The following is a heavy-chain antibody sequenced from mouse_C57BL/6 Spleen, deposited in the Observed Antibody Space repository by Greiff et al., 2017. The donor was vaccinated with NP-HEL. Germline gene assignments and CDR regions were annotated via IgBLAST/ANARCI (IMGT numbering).Heavy chain of an antibody. Sequence: EVMLVESEGGLVQPGSSMKLSCTASGFTFSDYYMAWVRQVPEKGLEWVANINYDGSSTYYLDSLKSRFIISRDNAKNILYLQMSSLKSEDTATYYCARVRTPYYFDYWGQGTTLTVSS. V-gene: IGHV5-16*01. CDR3: ARVRTPYYFDY. J-gene: IGHJ2*01. CDR1: GFTFSDYY. CDR2: INYDGSST.